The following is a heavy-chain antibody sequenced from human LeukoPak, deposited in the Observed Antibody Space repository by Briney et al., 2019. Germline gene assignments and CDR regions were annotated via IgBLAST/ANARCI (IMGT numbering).Heavy chain of an antibody. J-gene: IGHJ4*02. Sequence: PGGSLRLSCAASGFTFSSYEMNWVRQAPGKGLEWASYISSSGSTIYYADSVKGRFTISRDNAKNSLYLQMNSLRAEDTAVYYCARVGTTMGGTFDYWGQGTLVTVFS. CDR2: ISSSGSTI. CDR1: GFTFSSYE. D-gene: IGHD6-19*01. V-gene: IGHV3-48*03. CDR3: ARVGTTMGGTFDY.